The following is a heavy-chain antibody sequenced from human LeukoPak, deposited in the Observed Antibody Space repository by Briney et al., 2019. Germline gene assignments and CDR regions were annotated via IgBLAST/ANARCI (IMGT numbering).Heavy chain of an antibody. J-gene: IGHJ6*04. D-gene: IGHD3-10*02. Sequence: GGSLRLSCAASGFTVSSNYMSWVRQAPGKGLEWVSVIYSGGSTYYADSVKGRLTISRDNAKNSLYLQMNSLRAEDTAVYYCAELGITMIGGVWGKGTTVTISS. CDR2: IYSGGST. CDR3: AELGITMIGGV. CDR1: GFTVSSNY. V-gene: IGHV3-66*01.